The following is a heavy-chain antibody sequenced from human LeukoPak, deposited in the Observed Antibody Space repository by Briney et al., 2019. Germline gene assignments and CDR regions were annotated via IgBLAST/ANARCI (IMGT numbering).Heavy chain of an antibody. J-gene: IGHJ4*02. CDR2: ISSSGSTI. CDR3: ARDVHRGSYFDY. Sequence: GGSLRLSCAASGFTVSSNYMSWVRQAPGKGLEWVSYISSSGSTIYYADSVKGRFTISRDNAKNSLYLQMNSLRAEDTAVYYCARDVHRGSYFDYWGQGTLVTVSS. D-gene: IGHD3-10*01. CDR1: GFTVSSNY. V-gene: IGHV3-11*04.